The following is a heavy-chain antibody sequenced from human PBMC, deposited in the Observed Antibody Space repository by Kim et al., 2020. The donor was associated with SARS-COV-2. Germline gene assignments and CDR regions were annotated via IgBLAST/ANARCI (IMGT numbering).Heavy chain of an antibody. J-gene: IGHJ6*02. D-gene: IGHD3-10*01. CDR3: AKSGTTMVRLFYYYGMDV. Sequence: GGSLRLSCAASGFTFTNYGMHWVRQAPGKGLVWVAIISYDGSNQYYADSLKGRFTISRDNSKNTLYLQMNSLRPEDTAVYYCAKSGTTMVRLFYYYGMDVWGQGTTVTVSS. CDR2: ISYDGSNQ. V-gene: IGHV3-30*18. CDR1: GFTFTNYG.